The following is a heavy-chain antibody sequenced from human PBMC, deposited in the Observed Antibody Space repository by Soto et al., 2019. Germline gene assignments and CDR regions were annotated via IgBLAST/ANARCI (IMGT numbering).Heavy chain of an antibody. V-gene: IGHV3-11*06. CDR1: GFTFSDYY. Sequence: GGSLRLSCAAAGFTFSDYYMSWIRQAPGKGLEWLSHISPKSTYRNYADSVKGRFTISRDNTKSSLFLQMNSLGVDDTAVYYCARGGGGGLFEHWGQGVLVTVSS. CDR2: ISPKSTYR. J-gene: IGHJ4*02. CDR3: ARGGGGGLFEH. D-gene: IGHD2-21*01.